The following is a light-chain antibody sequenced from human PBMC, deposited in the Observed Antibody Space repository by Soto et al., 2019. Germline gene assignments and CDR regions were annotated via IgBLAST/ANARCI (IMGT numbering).Light chain of an antibody. Sequence: QAVVTQPPSVSGAPGQRVTISCTGSSSNIGASYAVHWYQQLPGTAPKRLIDGNSNRPSGVPDRFSGSKSGTSASLAITGLQAEDEADYYCQSYDSRLSGSVFGGGTKLPVL. CDR3: QSYDSRLSGSV. CDR2: GNS. CDR1: SSNIGASYA. J-gene: IGLJ3*02. V-gene: IGLV1-40*01.